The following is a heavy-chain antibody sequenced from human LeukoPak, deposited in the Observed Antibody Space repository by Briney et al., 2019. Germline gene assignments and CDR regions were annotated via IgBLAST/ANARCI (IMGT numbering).Heavy chain of an antibody. CDR2: MNPNSGNT. V-gene: IGHV1-8*01. D-gene: IGHD6-19*01. Sequence: VASVKVSCKASGYTFTSYDINWVRQATGQGLEWMGWMNPNSGNTGYAQKFQGRVTMTRNTSISTAYMELSSLRSEDTAVYYCATGHSSGWGAWFDPWGQGTLVTVSS. CDR3: ATGHSSGWGAWFDP. CDR1: GYTFTSYD. J-gene: IGHJ5*02.